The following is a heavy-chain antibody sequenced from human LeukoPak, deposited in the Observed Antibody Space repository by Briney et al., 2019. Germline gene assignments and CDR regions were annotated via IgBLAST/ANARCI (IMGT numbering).Heavy chain of an antibody. Sequence: SETLSPTCTVSGGSISSSSYYWGWIRQPPGKGLEWIGSIYYSGSTYYNPSLKSRVTISVDTSRNQFSLKLSSVTAADTAVYYCASGSYWRLDYWGQGTLVTVSS. CDR3: ASGSYWRLDY. CDR2: IYYSGST. D-gene: IGHD1-26*01. CDR1: GGSISSSSYY. V-gene: IGHV4-39*01. J-gene: IGHJ4*02.